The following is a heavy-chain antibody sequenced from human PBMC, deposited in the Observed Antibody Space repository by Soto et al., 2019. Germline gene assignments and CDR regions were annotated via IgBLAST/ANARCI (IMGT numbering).Heavy chain of an antibody. CDR3: ARDCSSTSRYSSDYYYYGMDV. V-gene: IGHV4-30-4*01. D-gene: IGHD2-2*01. J-gene: IGHJ6*02. CDR2: IYYSGST. CDR1: GCSISSGDYY. Sequence: PXETLSLTFTVSGCSISSGDYYWSWIRQPPGKGLEWIGYIYYSGSTYYNPSLKSRVTISVDTSKNQFSLKLSSVTAADTAVYYCARDCSSTSRYSSDYYYYGMDVWGQGTTVTVSS.